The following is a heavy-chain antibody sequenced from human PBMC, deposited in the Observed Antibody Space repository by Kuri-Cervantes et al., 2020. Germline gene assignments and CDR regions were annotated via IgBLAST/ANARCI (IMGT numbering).Heavy chain of an antibody. J-gene: IGHJ4*02. D-gene: IGHD6-19*01. Sequence: GESLKISCVASGLTFSSYDMHWVRQSRGKGLEWVSVIGTTGNTYYSASVKGRFTISRDHAKNSLYLQMNSLRAEDTALYYCAKVSGYNSGWLDYWGRGTLVTVSS. V-gene: IGHV3-13*01. CDR3: AKVSGYNSGWLDY. CDR2: IGTTGNT. CDR1: GLTFSSYD.